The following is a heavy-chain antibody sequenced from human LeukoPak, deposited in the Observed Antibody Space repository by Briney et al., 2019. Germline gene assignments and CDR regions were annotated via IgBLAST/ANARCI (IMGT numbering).Heavy chain of an antibody. J-gene: IGHJ4*02. CDR3: ARRIVVVVAADDYFDY. CDR2: INHSGST. Sequence: KTSETLSLTCAVYGGSFSGYYWSWIRQPPGKGLEWIGEINHSGSTNYNPSLKSRVTISVDTSKNQFSPKLSSVTAADTAVYYCARRIVVVVAADDYFDYWGQGTLVTVPS. D-gene: IGHD2-15*01. V-gene: IGHV4-34*01. CDR1: GGSFSGYY.